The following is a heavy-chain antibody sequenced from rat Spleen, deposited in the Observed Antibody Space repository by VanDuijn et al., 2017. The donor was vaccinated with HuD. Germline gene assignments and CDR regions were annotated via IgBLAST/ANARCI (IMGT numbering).Heavy chain of an antibody. CDR3: ARPTTGIPFNY. CDR1: GFTFSDYT. J-gene: IGHJ2*01. CDR2: IIYDGSNT. D-gene: IGHD1-9*01. V-gene: IGHV5-17*01. Sequence: EVQLVESGGGLVQPGRSLKLSCAASGFTFSDYTMAWVRQAPKKGLEWVAAIIYDGSNTYYRDSVKGRFTISRDNAKSTLYLQMDSLRSEGTAIYYCARPTTGIPFNYWGQGVMVTVSS.